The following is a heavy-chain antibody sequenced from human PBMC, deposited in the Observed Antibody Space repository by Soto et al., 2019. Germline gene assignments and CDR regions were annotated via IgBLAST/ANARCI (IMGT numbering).Heavy chain of an antibody. Sequence: SETLSLTCTVSGGSISSYYWSWIRQHPGKGLEWIGYIYYSGSTYYNPSLKSRVTISVDTSKNQFSLKLSSVTAADTAVYYCARSPTPYCSGGSCYSITFDYWGQGTLVTVSS. CDR2: IYYSGST. CDR1: GGSISSYY. CDR3: ARSPTPYCSGGSCYSITFDY. J-gene: IGHJ4*02. V-gene: IGHV4-59*06. D-gene: IGHD2-15*01.